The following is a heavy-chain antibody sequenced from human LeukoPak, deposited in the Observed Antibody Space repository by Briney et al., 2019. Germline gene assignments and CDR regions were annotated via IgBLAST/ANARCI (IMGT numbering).Heavy chain of an antibody. Sequence: SETLSLTCTVSGGSISSGDYYWSWIRQPPGKGLEWNGYIYYSGSTYYNPSLKSRVTISVDTSKNQFSLKLSSVTAADTAVYYCARALNYCSSTSCFEYFQHWGQGTLVTVSS. CDR2: IYYSGST. J-gene: IGHJ1*01. V-gene: IGHV4-30-4*08. D-gene: IGHD2-2*01. CDR1: GGSISSGDYY. CDR3: ARALNYCSSTSCFEYFQH.